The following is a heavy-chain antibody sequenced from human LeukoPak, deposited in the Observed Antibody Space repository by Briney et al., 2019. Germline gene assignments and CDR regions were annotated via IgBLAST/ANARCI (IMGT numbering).Heavy chain of an antibody. J-gene: IGHJ4*02. Sequence: KTGGSLRLSCAASGFTFSNYDMHWVRQGLGTGLEWVSAISSTSDFIFYADSVKGRFTISRDNAKNSLSLQMNGLRAEDTAVYYCARTREYQLLSSTDSWGQGTLVTVSS. CDR2: ISSTSDFI. CDR1: GFTFSNYD. V-gene: IGHV3-21*01. CDR3: ARTREYQLLSSTDS. D-gene: IGHD2-2*01.